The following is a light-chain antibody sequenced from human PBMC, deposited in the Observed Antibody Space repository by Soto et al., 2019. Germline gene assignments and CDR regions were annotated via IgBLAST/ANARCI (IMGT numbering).Light chain of an antibody. CDR2: DAS. V-gene: IGKV1-16*01. J-gene: IGKJ1*01. Sequence: DIQMTQSPSSLSASVGDRVTVTCQASQDIKNYLNWYQQKSGKAPKLLIYDASSLESGVPSRFSGSGSGTEFTLTISSLQPDDFATYYCQQYYSYPPWTFGQGTKVDIK. CDR1: QDIKNY. CDR3: QQYYSYPPWT.